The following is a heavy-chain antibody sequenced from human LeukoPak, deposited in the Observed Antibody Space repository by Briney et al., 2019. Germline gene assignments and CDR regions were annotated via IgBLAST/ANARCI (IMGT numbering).Heavy chain of an antibody. CDR2: ISAYNGNT. CDR3: ARYHIVGRERGYYYYWDA. V-gene: IGHV1-18*01. D-gene: IGHD1-1*01. Sequence: GASVKVSCKASGYTFTSYGISWVRQAPGQGLEWMGWISAYNGNTNYAQKLQGRVTMTRDTSISTAYMELSRLRSDDTAVYYCARYHIVGRERGYYYYWDAWGKGPTVTVS. J-gene: IGHJ6*03. CDR1: GYTFTSYG.